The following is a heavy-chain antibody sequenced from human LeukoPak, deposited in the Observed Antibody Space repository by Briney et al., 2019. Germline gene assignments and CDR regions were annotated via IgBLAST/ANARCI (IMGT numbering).Heavy chain of an antibody. Sequence: PGGSLRLSCAASGFTFSSYWMSWVRQAPGKGLEWVSAISGSGGSTYYADSVKGRFTISRDNSKNTLYLQMNGLRAEDTAVYYCAKVNQDIVVVPDGPMDVWGKGTTVTISS. D-gene: IGHD2-2*01. J-gene: IGHJ6*03. CDR2: ISGSGGST. V-gene: IGHV3-23*01. CDR3: AKVNQDIVVVPDGPMDV. CDR1: GFTFSSYW.